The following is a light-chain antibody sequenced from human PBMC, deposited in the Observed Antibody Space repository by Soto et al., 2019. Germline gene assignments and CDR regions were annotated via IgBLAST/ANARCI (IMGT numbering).Light chain of an antibody. CDR1: QSVSSD. J-gene: IGKJ2*01. CDR2: DAS. V-gene: IGKV3-15*01. CDR3: QQYNNWPPYT. Sequence: EIVLTQSPNTLSLSPGERATLSCRASQSVSSDYLVWYQQKPGQAPRLLIYDASTRATGIPARFSGSVSETEFTLTISSLQSEDFAVYYCQQYNNWPPYTFGQGTKVDIK.